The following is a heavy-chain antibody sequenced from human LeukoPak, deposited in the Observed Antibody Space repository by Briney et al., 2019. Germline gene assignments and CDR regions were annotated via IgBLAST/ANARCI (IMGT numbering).Heavy chain of an antibody. CDR1: GFTFSSYA. V-gene: IGHV3-23*01. Sequence: PGGSLRLSCAASGFTFSSYAMSWVRQAPGKGLEWVSAISGSGGSTYYADSVKGRFTISRDNSKNTLYLQMNSLRAEDTAIYYCAKGLERGRWLQLSFDYWGQGTLVTVSS. CDR2: ISGSGGST. D-gene: IGHD5-24*01. CDR3: AKGLERGRWLQLSFDY. J-gene: IGHJ4*02.